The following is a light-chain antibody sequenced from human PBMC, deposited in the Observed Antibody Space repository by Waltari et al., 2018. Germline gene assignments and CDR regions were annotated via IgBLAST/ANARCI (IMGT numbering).Light chain of an antibody. J-gene: IGKJ1*01. CDR2: KVS. Sequence: DVVMTQSPLSLSVSLGQPASISCRSSQSLVHSDGNTYLNWFQQRPGQSPRRLIYKVSRRESVVPDRCSGSGSGTDFTLKISRVEAEDVGVYYCMQTTHSPRTFGQGTKVEI. CDR3: MQTTHSPRT. CDR1: QSLVHSDGNTY. V-gene: IGKV2-30*02.